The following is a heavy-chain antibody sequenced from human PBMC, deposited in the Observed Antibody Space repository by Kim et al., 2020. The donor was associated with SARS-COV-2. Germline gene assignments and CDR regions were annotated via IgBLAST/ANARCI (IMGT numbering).Heavy chain of an antibody. CDR3: ARKSYGGNSFDY. Sequence: YYADSVEGRFTISRDNSKNTLYLQMNSLRAEDTAVYYCARKSYGGNSFDYWGQGTLVTVSS. V-gene: IGHV3-30*01. J-gene: IGHJ4*02. D-gene: IGHD4-17*01.